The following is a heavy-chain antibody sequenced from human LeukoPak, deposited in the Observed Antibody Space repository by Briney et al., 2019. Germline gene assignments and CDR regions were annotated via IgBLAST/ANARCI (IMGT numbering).Heavy chain of an antibody. V-gene: IGHV3-43D*04. CDR2: ISWDVGST. CDR1: GFTFDDYA. D-gene: IGHD1-26*01. CDR3: AKGDSGSTHFDY. Sequence: GGSLRLSCAASGFTFDDYAMHWVRQAPGKGLEWVSLISWDVGSTYYAGSVKGRFTISRHNSKNSLYLQMNSLRAEDTALYYCAKGDSGSTHFDYWGQGTLVTVSS. J-gene: IGHJ4*02.